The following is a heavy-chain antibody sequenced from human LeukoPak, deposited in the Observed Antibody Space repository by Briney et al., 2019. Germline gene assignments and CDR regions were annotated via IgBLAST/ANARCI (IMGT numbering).Heavy chain of an antibody. CDR3: ARDLGDYDSSGYPLDAFDI. J-gene: IGHJ3*02. V-gene: IGHV3-30-3*01. CDR1: GFTFSSYA. Sequence: GRSLRLSCAASGFTFSSYAMHWVRQAPGKGLEWVAVISYDGSNKYYADSVKGRFTISRDNSKNTLYLQMNSLRAEDTAVYYCARDLGDYDSSGYPLDAFDIWGQGTMVTVSS. D-gene: IGHD3-22*01. CDR2: ISYDGSNK.